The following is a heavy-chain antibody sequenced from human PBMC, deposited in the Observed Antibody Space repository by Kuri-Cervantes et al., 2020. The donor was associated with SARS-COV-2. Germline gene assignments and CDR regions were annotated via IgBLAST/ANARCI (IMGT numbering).Heavy chain of an antibody. D-gene: IGHD3-22*01. Sequence: ASVKVSCKASGYTFTSYYMHWVRQAPGQGLEWMGIINPSGGSTSYAQKFQGRVTMTRDTSTSTVYMELSSLRSEDTAVYYCARTRYRRAYYYDSSGYHTARYRGAFDIWGQGTMVTVSS. CDR2: INPSGGST. CDR3: ARTRYRRAYYYDSSGYHTARYRGAFDI. J-gene: IGHJ3*02. V-gene: IGHV1-46*01. CDR1: GYTFTSYY.